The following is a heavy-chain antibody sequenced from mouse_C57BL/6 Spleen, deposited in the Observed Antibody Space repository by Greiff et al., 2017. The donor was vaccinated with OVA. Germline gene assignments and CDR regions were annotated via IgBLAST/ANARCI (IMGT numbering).Heavy chain of an antibody. J-gene: IGHJ1*03. CDR3: ARGGYYGSSYGWYFDV. V-gene: IGHV1-52*01. CDR2: IDPSDSET. D-gene: IGHD1-1*01. Sequence: VQLQQPGAELVRPGSSVKLSCKASGYTFTSYWMHWVKHRPIQGLEWIANIDPSDSETHYNHKFKDKATLTVDKSSSTAYMQLSSLTSEDSAVYYCARGGYYGSSYGWYFDVWGTGTTVTVSS. CDR1: GYTFTSYW.